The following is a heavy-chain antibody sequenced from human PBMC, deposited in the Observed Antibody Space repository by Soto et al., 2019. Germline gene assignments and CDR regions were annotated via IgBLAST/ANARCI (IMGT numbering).Heavy chain of an antibody. Sequence: ASVKVSCKASGYTFTTYVINWVRQAPGQGLEWMGRISVHNGNTDYAQKLQGRVTMTADTSTSTAYMELRSLRSDDTAVYYCARDRAAVGEDFYYYMDVWGKGTTVTVSS. V-gene: IGHV1-18*01. D-gene: IGHD2-15*01. CDR1: GYTFTTYV. CDR3: ARDRAAVGEDFYYYMDV. CDR2: ISVHNGNT. J-gene: IGHJ6*03.